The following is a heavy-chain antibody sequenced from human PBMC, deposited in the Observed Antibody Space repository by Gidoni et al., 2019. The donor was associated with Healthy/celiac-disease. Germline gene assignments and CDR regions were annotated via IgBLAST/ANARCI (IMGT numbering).Heavy chain of an antibody. CDR1: GFPFRGSA. CDR2: IRSKANSYAT. D-gene: IGHD2-15*01. V-gene: IGHV3-73*01. CDR3: TSLTGRGHGMDV. J-gene: IGHJ6*02. Sequence: EVQLVESGGGLVQPGGSLKLSCAASGFPFRGSAMHWVRQASGKGLEWVGRIRSKANSYATAYAASVKGRFTISRDDSKNTAYLQMNSLKTEDTAVYYCTSLTGRGHGMDVWGQGTTVTVSS.